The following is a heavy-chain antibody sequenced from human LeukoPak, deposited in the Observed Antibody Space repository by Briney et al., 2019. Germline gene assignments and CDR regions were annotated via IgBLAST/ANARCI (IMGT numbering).Heavy chain of an antibody. V-gene: IGHV3-23*01. CDR2: ISSSGSGGNT. CDR3: AKDRTVGASYWYLDL. J-gene: IGHJ2*01. D-gene: IGHD1-26*01. CDR1: GVTLSSYA. Sequence: GGSLRLSCAASGVTLSSYAMSWARQAPGKGLEWVSGISSSGSGGNTYYADSVKGRFTISRDSSKNTLFLHMNTPRAEDTAIYYCAKDRTVGASYWYLDLWGRGTLVTVSS.